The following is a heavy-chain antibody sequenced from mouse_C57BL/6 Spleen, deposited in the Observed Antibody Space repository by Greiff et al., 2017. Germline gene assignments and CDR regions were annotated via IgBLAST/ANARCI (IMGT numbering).Heavy chain of an antibody. V-gene: IGHV1-52*01. J-gene: IGHJ2*01. CDR3: ARGGLLDY. D-gene: IGHD3-3*01. CDR1: GYTFTSYW. CDR2: IDPSDSET. Sequence: QVQLQQPGAELVRPGSSVKLSCKASGYTFTSYWMHWVKQRPIQGLEWIGNIDPSDSETHYTQKFKDKATLTVDKSSSTAYMQLRSLTSEDSAVYYCARGGLLDYWGQGTTLTVSS.